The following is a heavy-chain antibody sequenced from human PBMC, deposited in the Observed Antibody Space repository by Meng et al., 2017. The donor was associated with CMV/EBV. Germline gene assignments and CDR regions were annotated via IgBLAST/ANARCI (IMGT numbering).Heavy chain of an antibody. CDR2: IYWNDDK. V-gene: IGHV2-5*01. Sequence: LSTSGVCGGWIRQPTGKALEWLALIYWNDDKRYSPSLKSRLTITKDTSKNQVVLTMTNMDPVDTATYYCAHRRCSSTSCYRGGWFDPWGQGTLVTVSS. CDR3: AHRRCSSTSCYRGGWFDP. J-gene: IGHJ5*02. D-gene: IGHD2-2*02. CDR1: LSTSGVC.